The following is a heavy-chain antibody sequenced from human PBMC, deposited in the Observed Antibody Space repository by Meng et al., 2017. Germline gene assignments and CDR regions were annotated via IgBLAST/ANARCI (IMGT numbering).Heavy chain of an antibody. D-gene: IGHD2/OR15-2a*01. CDR1: GASISSGGYS. J-gene: IGHJ5*02. CDR3: ARARTTNQSKYRNAYNWFDP. V-gene: IGHV4-30-2*01. Sequence: QLQLQESGSGLVKPSQTLSLTCACSGASISSGGYSWSWIRQPPGKGLEWIGYIYHSGSTHYNPSLKSRVIMSVDTSKNQFSLKLYSVTAADTAVYYCARARTTNQSKYRNAYNWFDPWGQGTLVTVSS. CDR2: IYHSGST.